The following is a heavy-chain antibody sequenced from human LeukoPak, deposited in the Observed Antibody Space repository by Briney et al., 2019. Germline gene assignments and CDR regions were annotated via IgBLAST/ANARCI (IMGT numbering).Heavy chain of an antibody. CDR3: ARETTYYYGSRTYNWFDP. V-gene: IGHV3-48*03. D-gene: IGHD3-10*01. CDR2: ISSSGSTI. CDR1: GFTFSSYD. J-gene: IGHJ5*02. Sequence: GGSLRLSCAASGFTFSSYDMNWVRQAPGKGLEWVSYISSSGSTIYYADSVKGRFTISRDNAKNSLYLQMNSLKAEDTAVYYCARETTYYYGSRTYNWFDPWGQGTLVTVSS.